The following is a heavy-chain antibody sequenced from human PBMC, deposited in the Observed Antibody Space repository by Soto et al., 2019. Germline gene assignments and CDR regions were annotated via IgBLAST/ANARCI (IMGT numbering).Heavy chain of an antibody. J-gene: IGHJ4*02. D-gene: IGHD2-21*01. Sequence: SATLSLTCTFPGGSVNIGTSYWSWIRQAPGKGLEWIGFIHYSGSTNYNPSLKGRVTMSVDTSKNQFSLKLTSVNTADTAIYYCTRGGDPYKTGHWGQGTLVTVS. V-gene: IGHV4-61*01. CDR2: IHYSGST. CDR3: TRGGDPYKTGH. CDR1: GGSVNIGTSY.